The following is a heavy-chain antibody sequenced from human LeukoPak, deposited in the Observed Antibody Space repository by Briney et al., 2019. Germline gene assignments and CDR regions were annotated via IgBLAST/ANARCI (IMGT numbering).Heavy chain of an antibody. J-gene: IGHJ4*02. CDR2: ISSSSSYI. Sequence: GGSLRLSCAASGFTFSSYSMNWVRQAPGKGLEWVSSISSSSSYIYYADSVKGRFTISRDNAKNSLYLQMNSLRAEDTAVYYCARESPHCSGVSCFFDYWGQGTLVTVSS. V-gene: IGHV3-21*01. D-gene: IGHD2-15*01. CDR3: ARESPHCSGVSCFFDY. CDR1: GFTFSSYS.